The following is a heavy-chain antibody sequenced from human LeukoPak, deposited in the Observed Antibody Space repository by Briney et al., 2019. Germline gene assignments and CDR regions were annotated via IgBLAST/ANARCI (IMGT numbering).Heavy chain of an antibody. CDR3: ARRWSGYDTDAFDI. D-gene: IGHD3-3*01. CDR1: GGSISSSSYY. Sequence: SETLSLTCTVSGGSISSSSYYWGWIRQPPGKGLEWIGSIYYSGSTYYNPSLKSRVTISVDTSKNQFSLKLSSVTAADTTVYYCARRWSGYDTDAFDIWGQGTMVTVSS. V-gene: IGHV4-39*01. J-gene: IGHJ3*02. CDR2: IYYSGST.